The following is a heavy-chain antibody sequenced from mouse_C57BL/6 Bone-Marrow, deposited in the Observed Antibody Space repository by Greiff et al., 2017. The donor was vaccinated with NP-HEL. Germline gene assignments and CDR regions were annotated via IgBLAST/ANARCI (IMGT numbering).Heavy chain of an antibody. J-gene: IGHJ1*01. CDR1: GFTFSDFY. Sequence: EVNVVESGGGLVQPGGSLRLSCATSGFTFSDFYMEWVRQPPGKRLEWLAASRNKANDYTTEYSASVKGRFIVSRDTSQSILYLQMNALRAEDTAIYYCARDYYGSSYWYFDVWGAGTTVTVSS. D-gene: IGHD1-1*01. CDR3: ARDYYGSSYWYFDV. CDR2: SRNKANDYTT. V-gene: IGHV7-1*02.